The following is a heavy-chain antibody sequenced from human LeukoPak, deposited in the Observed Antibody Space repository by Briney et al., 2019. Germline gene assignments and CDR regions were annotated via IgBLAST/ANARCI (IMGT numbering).Heavy chain of an antibody. Sequence: GGSLRLSCAASGIIFSNYWMHWVRQAPGKGLVWVSRINRDGSSTSYADSVKGRFTISRDNAKNTLYLQMNSLRAEDTAVYYCARGGGYSFKVYYFDYWGQGTLVTVSS. D-gene: IGHD5-18*01. J-gene: IGHJ4*02. CDR1: GIIFSNYW. CDR2: INRDGSST. V-gene: IGHV3-74*01. CDR3: ARGGGYSFKVYYFDY.